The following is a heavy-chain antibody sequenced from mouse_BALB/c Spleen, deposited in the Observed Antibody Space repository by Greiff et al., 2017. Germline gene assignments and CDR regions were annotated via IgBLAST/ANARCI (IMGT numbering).Heavy chain of an antibody. CDR2: ISYSGST. CDR3: ASHYGGYAMDY. Sequence: DVQLQESGPGLVKPSQSLSLTCTVTGYSITSDYAWNWIRQLPGNKLEWMGYISYSGSTSYNPSLKSRISITRDTSKNQFFLQLNSVTTEDTATYYCASHYGGYAMDYWGQGTSVTVSS. V-gene: IGHV3-2*02. D-gene: IGHD1-1*02. CDR1: GYSITSDYA. J-gene: IGHJ4*01.